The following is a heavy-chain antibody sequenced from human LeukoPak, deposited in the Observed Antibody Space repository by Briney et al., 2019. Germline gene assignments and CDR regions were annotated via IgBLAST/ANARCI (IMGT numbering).Heavy chain of an antibody. D-gene: IGHD6-19*01. Sequence: SSETLSLTCTVSGGSISSYYWSWIRQPAGKRLEWIGRIYTSGSTNYNPSLKSRVTMSVDTSKNQFSLKLSSVTAADTAVYYCARDLSSSGWYSGAFDIWGQGTMVTVSS. CDR2: IYTSGST. V-gene: IGHV4-4*07. CDR3: ARDLSSSGWYSGAFDI. CDR1: GGSISSYY. J-gene: IGHJ3*02.